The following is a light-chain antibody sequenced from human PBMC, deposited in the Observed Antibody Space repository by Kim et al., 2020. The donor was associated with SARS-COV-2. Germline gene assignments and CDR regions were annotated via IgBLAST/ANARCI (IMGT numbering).Light chain of an antibody. CDR1: QSVSSNY. CDR2: AAS. J-gene: IGKJ2*01. Sequence: SPGERATLSCRASQSVSSNYLAWYQQKPGQAPRLIIDAASSRATGIPDRFSGSASQTDSTLTINGLEPEDFALYYCQQYGTSTGYTFGQGTKLEI. V-gene: IGKV3-20*01. CDR3: QQYGTSTGYT.